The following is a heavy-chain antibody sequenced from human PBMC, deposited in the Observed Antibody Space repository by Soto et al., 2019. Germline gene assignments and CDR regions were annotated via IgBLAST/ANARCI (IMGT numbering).Heavy chain of an antibody. J-gene: IGHJ4*02. CDR3: ARYLAYGIPDY. CDR2: INAGNGNT. V-gene: IGHV1-3*01. Sequence: QVKLVQSGAEVKKPGASVKLSCKASGYTFTSYAMHWVSQAPGQRLEWMGWINAGNGNTKYLQNYQGRVTITRDTSASTAYMELSSLRSEDTAVYYWARYLAYGIPDYWGQGTLVTVSS. D-gene: IGHD2-21*01. CDR1: GYTFTSYA.